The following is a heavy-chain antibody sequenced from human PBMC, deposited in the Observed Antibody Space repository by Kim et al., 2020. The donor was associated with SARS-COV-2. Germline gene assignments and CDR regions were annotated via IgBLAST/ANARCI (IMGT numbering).Heavy chain of an antibody. J-gene: IGHJ6*02. CDR2: INSDGSST. Sequence: GGSLRLSCAASGFTFSSYWMHWVRQAPGKGLVWVSRINSDGSSTSYADSVKGRFTISRDNAKNTLYLQMNSLRAEDTAVYYCAREYSWRSSSWYAYYYYGMDVWGQGTTVTVSS. CDR3: AREYSWRSSSWYAYYYYGMDV. V-gene: IGHV3-74*01. D-gene: IGHD6-13*01. CDR1: GFTFSSYW.